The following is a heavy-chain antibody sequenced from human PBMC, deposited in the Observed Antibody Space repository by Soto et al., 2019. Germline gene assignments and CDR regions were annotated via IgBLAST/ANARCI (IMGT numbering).Heavy chain of an antibody. CDR2: ISGSGGST. Sequence: EVQLLESGGGLVQPGGSMRLSCAASGFTFSSYAMSWVRQAPGKGLEWVSAISGSGGSTYYADSVKGRFTISRDNSKNTLYLQMNSLRAEDTAVYYCAKQRLRGYYYFDYWGQGTLVTVSS. J-gene: IGHJ4*02. CDR3: AKQRLRGYYYFDY. V-gene: IGHV3-23*01. D-gene: IGHD4-17*01. CDR1: GFTFSSYA.